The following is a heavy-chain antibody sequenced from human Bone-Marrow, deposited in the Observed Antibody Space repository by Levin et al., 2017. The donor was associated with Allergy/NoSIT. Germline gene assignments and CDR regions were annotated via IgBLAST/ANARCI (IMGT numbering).Heavy chain of an antibody. D-gene: IGHD2-15*01. V-gene: IGHV3-7*03. CDR2: IKQDGSEK. J-gene: IGHJ6*03. Sequence: LSLTCAASGFPFSSYWMSWVRQAPGKGLEWVANIKQDGSEKYYVDSVKGRFTISRDNAKNSLYLQMNSLRAEDTAVYYCARDLNCSGGSCYSGFYYYYYYMDVWGKGTTVTVSS. CDR1: GFPFSSYW. CDR3: ARDLNCSGGSCYSGFYYYYYYMDV.